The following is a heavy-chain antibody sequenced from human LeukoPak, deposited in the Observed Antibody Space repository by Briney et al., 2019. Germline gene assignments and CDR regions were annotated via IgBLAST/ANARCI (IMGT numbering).Heavy chain of an antibody. J-gene: IGHJ4*02. CDR3: ARRGSQAGTFDY. V-gene: IGHV5-51*01. D-gene: IGHD3-10*01. Sequence: GESLQISCQGSGSTFTNYWIGWVRQLPGKGLEWMGIISPRDSDTKYSPSFQGQVTISADRSISTAYLQWSSLKASDTAMYYCARRGSQAGTFDYWGQGTLVTVSS. CDR1: GSTFTNYW. CDR2: ISPRDSDT.